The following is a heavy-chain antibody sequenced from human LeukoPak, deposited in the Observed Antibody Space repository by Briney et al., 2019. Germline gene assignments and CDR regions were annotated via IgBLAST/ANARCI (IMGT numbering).Heavy chain of an antibody. CDR3: AGTTVTTLFYMDV. V-gene: IGHV4-61*02. CDR2: INTSGST. Sequence: SETLSLTCTVSGGSISSGGYFWSWIRQPAGKGPEWIGRINTSGSTNYNPFLKSRVTISVDKSKNQFSLKLNSVTAADTAMYYCAGTTVTTLFYMDVWAKGTTVIVSS. CDR1: GGSISSGGYF. D-gene: IGHD4-11*01. J-gene: IGHJ6*03.